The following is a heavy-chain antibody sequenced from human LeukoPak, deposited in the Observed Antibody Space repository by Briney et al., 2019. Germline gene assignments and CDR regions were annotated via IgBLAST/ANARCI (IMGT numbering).Heavy chain of an antibody. CDR1: GYTFTSYA. Sequence: ASVKVSCKASGYTFTSYAMNWVRQAPGQGLEWMGWINTNTGNPTYAQGFTGRFVFSLDTSVNTAYLQISSLKAEDTAVYYCARDLYYDFWSGYYLYYYGMDVWGQGTTVTVSS. D-gene: IGHD3-3*01. CDR3: ARDLYYDFWSGYYLYYYGMDV. V-gene: IGHV7-4-1*02. CDR2: INTNTGNP. J-gene: IGHJ6*02.